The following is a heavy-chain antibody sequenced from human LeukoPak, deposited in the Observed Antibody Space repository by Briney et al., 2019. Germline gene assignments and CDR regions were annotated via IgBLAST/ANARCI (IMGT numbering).Heavy chain of an antibody. CDR2: IWYDGSNK. Sequence: PGGSLRLSCAASGFTFSSYGMHWVRQAPGKGLEWVAVIWYDGSNKYYADSVKGRFTISRDNSKNTLYLQMNSLRAEDTAVYYCARDLPNYGSGSYSLGYWGQGTLVTVSS. D-gene: IGHD3-10*01. CDR3: ARDLPNYGSGSYSLGY. CDR1: GFTFSSYG. J-gene: IGHJ4*02. V-gene: IGHV3-33*01.